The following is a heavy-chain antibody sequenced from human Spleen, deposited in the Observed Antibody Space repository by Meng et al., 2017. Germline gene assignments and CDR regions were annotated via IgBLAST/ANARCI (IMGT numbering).Heavy chain of an antibody. CDR2: IIPIFGTA. V-gene: IGHV1-69*13. CDR1: GGTFSSYA. J-gene: IGHJ4*02. D-gene: IGHD2-21*02. CDR3: ARAEFSYCGGDCYTAKGFDY. Sequence: SVKVSCKASGGTFSSYAISWVRQAPGQGLEWMGGIIPIFGTANYAQKFQGRVTITADESTSTAYMELSSLRSEDTAVYYCARAEFSYCGGDCYTAKGFDYWGQGTLVTVSS.